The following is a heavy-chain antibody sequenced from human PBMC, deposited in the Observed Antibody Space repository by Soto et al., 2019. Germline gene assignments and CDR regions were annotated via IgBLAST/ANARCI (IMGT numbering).Heavy chain of an antibody. CDR2: FDPEDGET. CDR1: GYTLTKLS. CDR3: ATPPGRHLLLLSALSFHF. D-gene: IGHD2-15*01. J-gene: IGHJ4*02. V-gene: IGHV1-24*01. Sequence: ASVKVSWKVSGYTLTKLSMHWVRQAPGKGLEWMGGFDPEDGETIYAQKFQGRLAVTEDTSTDTAYMELNSLRSEDTAVYYCATPPGRHLLLLSALSFHFSGPAPLVTVS.